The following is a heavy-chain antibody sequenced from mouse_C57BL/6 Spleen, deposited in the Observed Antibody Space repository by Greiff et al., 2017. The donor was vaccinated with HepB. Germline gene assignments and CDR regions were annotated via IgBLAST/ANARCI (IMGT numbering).Heavy chain of an antibody. CDR3: ARHYSSGYGFAY. Sequence: EVQGVESGGGLVQPGGSLKLSCAASGFTFSDYGMAWVRQAPRKGPEWVAFISNLAYSIYYADTVTGRFTVSRENAKNTLYLEMSSLRSEDTAMYYCARHYSSGYGFAYWGQGTLVTVSA. D-gene: IGHD3-2*02. J-gene: IGHJ3*01. V-gene: IGHV5-15*01. CDR2: ISNLAYSI. CDR1: GFTFSDYG.